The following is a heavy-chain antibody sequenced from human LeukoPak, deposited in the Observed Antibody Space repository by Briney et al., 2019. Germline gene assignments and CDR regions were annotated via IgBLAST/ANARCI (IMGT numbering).Heavy chain of an antibody. CDR3: AKRGAEVGATVATGDY. V-gene: IGHV3-23*01. J-gene: IGHJ4*02. CDR2: ISGSGGA. D-gene: IGHD1-26*01. CDR1: GFTLSSYA. Sequence: GGSLRLSCAASGFTLSSYAMNWFRQSPGKGLEWVSAISGSGGAYYADSAKGRFTIFRDNSKTKLYLQMKSMRAEDKAVYYCAKRGAEVGATVATGDYWGQGTLLTVSS.